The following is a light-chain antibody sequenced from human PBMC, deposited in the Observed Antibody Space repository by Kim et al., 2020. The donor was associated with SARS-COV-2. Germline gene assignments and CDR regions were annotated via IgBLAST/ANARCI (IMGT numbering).Light chain of an antibody. V-gene: IGLV2-11*01. Sequence: QSALTQPRSVSGSPGQSVTISCTGTSSDVGGFNYVSWYQHYPGKAPKVMIYDVNKRPSGVPDRFSGSKSGNTDSLTISGLQAEDEAEYYCCSYAGSYTYVFGTGTKVTVL. J-gene: IGLJ1*01. CDR1: SSDVGGFNY. CDR2: DVN. CDR3: CSYAGSYTYV.